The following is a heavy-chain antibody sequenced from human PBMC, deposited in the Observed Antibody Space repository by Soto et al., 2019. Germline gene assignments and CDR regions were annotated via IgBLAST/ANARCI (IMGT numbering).Heavy chain of an antibody. D-gene: IGHD2-2*01. Sequence: GGSLRLSCAASGFTFSSYWMHWVRQAPGKGLVWVSRINSDGSSTSYADSVKGRFTISRDNAKNTLYLQMNSLRAEDTAVYYCARPGSYQPMNNWFDPWGQGTLVTVSS. CDR3: ARPGSYQPMNNWFDP. V-gene: IGHV3-74*01. J-gene: IGHJ5*02. CDR2: INSDGSST. CDR1: GFTFSSYW.